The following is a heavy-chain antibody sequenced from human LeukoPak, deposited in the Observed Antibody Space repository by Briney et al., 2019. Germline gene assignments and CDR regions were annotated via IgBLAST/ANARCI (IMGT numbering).Heavy chain of an antibody. J-gene: IGHJ4*02. CDR1: GGSISSYY. CDR2: IYYSGST. Sequence: PSETLSLTCTVSGGSISSYYWSWIRQPPGKGLEWIGYIYYSGSTNYNPSLKSRVTISVDTSKNQFSLKLSSVTAADTAVYYCARHGRSSSWYYFDYWGQGTLVTVSS. V-gene: IGHV4-59*08. D-gene: IGHD6-13*01. CDR3: ARHGRSSSWYYFDY.